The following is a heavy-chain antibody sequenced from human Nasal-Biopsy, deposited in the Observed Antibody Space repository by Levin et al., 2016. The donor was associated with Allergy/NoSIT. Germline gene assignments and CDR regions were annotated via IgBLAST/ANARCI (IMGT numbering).Heavy chain of an antibody. CDR1: VFSFNTYG. D-gene: IGHD3-9*01. J-gene: IGHJ4*02. CDR2: IGGSGGSRAGRT. Sequence: GGSLRLSCTVSVFSFNTYGMSWVRQAPGKGLEWVSGIGGSGGSRAGRTFYADSVKGRFTISRDNSKNTLYLQMNSLRVEDTAVYFCAKDRDQLTNSPDYWGQGTLVTVSS. CDR3: AKDRDQLTNSPDY. V-gene: IGHV3-23*01.